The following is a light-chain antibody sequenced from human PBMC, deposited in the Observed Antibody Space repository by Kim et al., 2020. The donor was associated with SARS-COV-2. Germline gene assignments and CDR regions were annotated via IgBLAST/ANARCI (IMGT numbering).Light chain of an antibody. CDR2: DAS. J-gene: IGKJ3*01. Sequence: EIVLTQSPATLSLSPGESATLSCRASQSVSSYLAWFQQRPGQAPRLLIYDASDRATGIPARFSGDGSGTDFTLTISSLEPEDFAVYYCQQRGNWPPTFGPGTKVDIK. V-gene: IGKV3-11*01. CDR1: QSVSSY. CDR3: QQRGNWPPT.